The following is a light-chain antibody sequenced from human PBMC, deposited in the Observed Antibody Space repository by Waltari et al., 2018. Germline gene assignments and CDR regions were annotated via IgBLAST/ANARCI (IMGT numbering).Light chain of an antibody. CDR3: EQHYSTPGT. Sequence: DIVMTQSPDSLAVSLGERATINCKSSQNILYSSNNKNYLAWYQLKPGQAPKLLFYWSSTRESGVPDRFSGRGSGKEFTLTINSLQAEDVAVYECEQHYSTPGTFGQGTKVEIK. CDR2: WSS. J-gene: IGKJ1*01. CDR1: QNILYSSNNKNY. V-gene: IGKV4-1*01.